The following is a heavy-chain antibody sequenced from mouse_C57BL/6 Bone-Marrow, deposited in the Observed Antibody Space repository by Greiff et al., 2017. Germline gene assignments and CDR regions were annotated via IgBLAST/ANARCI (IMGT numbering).Heavy chain of an antibody. V-gene: IGHV1-9*01. CDR2: IFPGSGST. CDR3: ARDYGSSPWFAY. CDR1: GYTFTGYW. J-gene: IGHJ3*01. D-gene: IGHD1-1*01. Sequence: QVQLKESGAELMKPGASVKLSCKATGYTFTGYWIEWVKQTPGHCLEWIGEIFPGSGSTNNNEKFKGKATFTADKSSNTAYMQLSSLTTEDSAIYYCARDYGSSPWFAYWGQGTLVTVSA.